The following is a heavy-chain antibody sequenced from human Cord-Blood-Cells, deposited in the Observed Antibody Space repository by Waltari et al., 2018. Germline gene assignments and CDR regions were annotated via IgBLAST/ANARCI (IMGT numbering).Heavy chain of an antibody. CDR2: FDPEDGET. D-gene: IGHD6-13*01. CDR3: ATLIIAAAGTGKDY. Sequence: QVQLVQSGAEVKKPGASVKVSCKVSGYTLTELSMHWVRQAPGKGLEWIGGFDPEDGETSYAQKFQGRVTMTEDTSTDTAYMELSSLRSEDTAVYYCATLIIAAAGTGKDYWGQGTLVTVSS. J-gene: IGHJ4*02. CDR1: GYTLTELS. V-gene: IGHV1-24*01.